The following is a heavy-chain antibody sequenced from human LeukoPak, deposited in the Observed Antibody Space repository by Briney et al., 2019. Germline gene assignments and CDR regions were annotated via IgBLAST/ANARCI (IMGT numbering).Heavy chain of an antibody. CDR3: ARAPEYCSSTSCYNYYYGMDV. CDR2: INPNSGGT. V-gene: IGHV1-2*02. D-gene: IGHD2-2*02. J-gene: IGHJ6*02. Sequence: GASVKVSCKASGYTFTGYYMHWVRQAPGQGLEWMGWINPNSGGTNYAQKFQGRVTMTRDTSISTAYMELSRLRSDDTAAYYCARAPEYCSSTSCYNYYYGMDVWGQGTTVTVSS. CDR1: GYTFTGYY.